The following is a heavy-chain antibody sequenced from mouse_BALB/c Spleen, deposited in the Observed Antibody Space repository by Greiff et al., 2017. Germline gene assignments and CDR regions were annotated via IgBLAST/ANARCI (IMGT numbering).Heavy chain of an antibody. Sequence: EVQLQQSGPELVKPGASVKIPCKASGYTFTDYNMDWVKQSHGKSLEWIGDINPNNGGTIYNQKFKGKATLTVDKSSSTAYMGLRSLTSEDTAVYYCARPHLLWRYYFDYWGQGTTLTVSS. D-gene: IGHD2-1*01. CDR1: GYTFTDYN. J-gene: IGHJ2*01. CDR3: ARPHLLWRYYFDY. CDR2: INPNNGGT. V-gene: IGHV1-18*01.